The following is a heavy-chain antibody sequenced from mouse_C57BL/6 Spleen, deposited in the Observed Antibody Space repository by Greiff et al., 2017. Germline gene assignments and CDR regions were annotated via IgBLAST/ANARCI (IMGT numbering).Heavy chain of an antibody. V-gene: IGHV5-12*01. J-gene: IGHJ4*01. CDR2: ISNGGGST. Sequence: EVQVVESGGGLVQPGGSLKLSCAASGFTFSDYYMYWVRQTPEKRLEWVAYISNGGGSTYYPDTVKGRFTISRDNAKNTLYLQMSRLKSEDTAMYYCARPSSSRAMDYWGQGTSVTVSS. CDR3: ARPSSSRAMDY. D-gene: IGHD1-1*01. CDR1: GFTFSDYY.